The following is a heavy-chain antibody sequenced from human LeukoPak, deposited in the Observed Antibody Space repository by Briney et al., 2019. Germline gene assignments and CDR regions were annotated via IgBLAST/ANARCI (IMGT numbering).Heavy chain of an antibody. CDR3: ARRGGHAGSFDY. Sequence: SETLSLTCTVSGGSISGYYWTWIRQPPEKGLEWIGYMYNSGSGSTNYNPSLRSRVSIPVDTSKNHFSLKLSSVTAADTAVYYCARRGGHAGSFDYWGQGTLVTVSS. D-gene: IGHD2-15*01. V-gene: IGHV4-59*08. CDR2: MYNSGSGST. CDR1: GGSISGYY. J-gene: IGHJ4*02.